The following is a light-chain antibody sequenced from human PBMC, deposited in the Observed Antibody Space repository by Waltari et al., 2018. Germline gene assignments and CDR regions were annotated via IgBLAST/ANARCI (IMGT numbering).Light chain of an antibody. Sequence: IQMTQSPSSLSASVEDTVTITCQASQGIGNNLNWYQQKPGKAPKLLIYRASNLQSWIPSRFIGSGSGTDFTLTINSLQPEDFVTYYCQQAYSYPFTFGPGTKLDIK. V-gene: IGKV1-6*01. CDR2: RAS. CDR1: QGIGNN. CDR3: QQAYSYPFT. J-gene: IGKJ3*01.